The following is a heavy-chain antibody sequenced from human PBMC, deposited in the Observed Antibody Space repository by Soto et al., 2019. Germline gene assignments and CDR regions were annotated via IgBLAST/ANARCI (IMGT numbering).Heavy chain of an antibody. Sequence: GASVKVSCKASGYTFSSYGISWGGQAPGQGVEGMGWISAYNGNTNYAQKLQGRVTMTTDTSTSTAYMELRSLRSDDTAVYYCARDRLGFWSGYPPPLGMDVWGQGTTVTVSS. J-gene: IGHJ6*02. CDR3: ARDRLGFWSGYPPPLGMDV. CDR2: ISAYNGNT. V-gene: IGHV1-18*01. D-gene: IGHD3-3*01. CDR1: GYTFSSYG.